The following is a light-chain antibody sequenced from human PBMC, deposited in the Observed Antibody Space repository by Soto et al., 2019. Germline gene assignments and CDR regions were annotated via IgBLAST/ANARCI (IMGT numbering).Light chain of an antibody. CDR3: IAYTGSSMSYV. J-gene: IGLJ1*01. V-gene: IGLV2-14*01. Sequence: QSALTQPASVSGSPGQSITISCSGTSSDVGSYDHVAWYQQFPGKTPKLTIYEVSNRPSGVSSRFSGSKSGNTASLTISGLQAEDEADYYCIAYTGSSMSYVFGTGTKVTVL. CDR1: SSDVGSYDH. CDR2: EVS.